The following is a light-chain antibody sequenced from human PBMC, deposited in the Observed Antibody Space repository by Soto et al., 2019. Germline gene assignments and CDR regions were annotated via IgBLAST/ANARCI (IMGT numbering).Light chain of an antibody. CDR3: QHYNNWPFT. V-gene: IGKV3-15*01. CDR1: QAVSSN. J-gene: IGKJ3*01. Sequence: ETVMTQSPATLSMSPGERAPLSCRASQAVSSNLAWYQQKPGQAPRLLIYAASTRAAGIPDRFSGSGSGTGFTLTITSLQSEDFAVYYCQHYNNWPFTFGPGTKVDIK. CDR2: AAS.